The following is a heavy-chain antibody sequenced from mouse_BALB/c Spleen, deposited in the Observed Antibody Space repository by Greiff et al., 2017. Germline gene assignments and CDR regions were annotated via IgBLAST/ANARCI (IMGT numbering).Heavy chain of an antibody. CDR2: IYPGDGDT. J-gene: IGHJ2*01. V-gene: IGHV1-82*01. CDR1: GYAFSSSW. D-gene: IGHD4-1*02. CDR3: ARTQLGGYYFDY. Sequence: QVQLQQSGPELVKPGASVKISCKASGYAFSSSWMNWVKQRPGQGLEWIGRIYPGDGDTNYNGKFKGKATLTADKSSSTAYMQLSSLTSVDSAVYFCARTQLGGYYFDYWGQGTTLTVSS.